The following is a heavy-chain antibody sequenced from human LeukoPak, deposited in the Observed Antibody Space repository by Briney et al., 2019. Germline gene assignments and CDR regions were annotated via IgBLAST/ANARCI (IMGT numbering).Heavy chain of an antibody. V-gene: IGHV4-4*02. J-gene: IGHJ4*02. CDR2: IYHSGST. CDR1: GGSISSSNW. CDR3: ARSHYDYGDYFDY. Sequence: SGTLSLTCAVSGGSISSSNWWRWVRQPPGKGLEWIGEIYHSGSTNYNPSLKSRVTISVDKSKNQFSLKLSSVTAADTAVYYCARSHYDYGDYFDYWGQGTLVTVSS. D-gene: IGHD4-17*01.